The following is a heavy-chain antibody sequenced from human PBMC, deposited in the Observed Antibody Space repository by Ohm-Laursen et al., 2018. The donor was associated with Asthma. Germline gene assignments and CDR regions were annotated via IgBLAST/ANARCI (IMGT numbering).Heavy chain of an antibody. CDR2: IYYRGST. Sequence: TLSLTCTVSGGSISSGGYYWSWIRQHPGKGLEWIGYIYYRGSTYYNPSLKSRVTISVDTSKNQFSLKLSSVTAADTAVYYCARDRNGGWFGAPDYWGQGNLVTVSS. CDR3: ARDRNGGWFGAPDY. D-gene: IGHD3-10*01. V-gene: IGHV4-31*03. J-gene: IGHJ4*02. CDR1: GGSISSGGYY.